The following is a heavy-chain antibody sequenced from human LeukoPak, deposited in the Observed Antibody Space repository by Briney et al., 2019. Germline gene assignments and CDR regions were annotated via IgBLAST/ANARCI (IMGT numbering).Heavy chain of an antibody. CDR1: GGSISSSSYY. Sequence: SETLSLTCTVSGGSISSSSYYWGWIRQPPGKGLEWIGSIYYSGSTYYNPSLKSRVTISVDTSKNQFSLKLSSVTAADTAVYYCARNIWFGEISPLVDAPWGQGTLVTVSS. V-gene: IGHV4-39*07. CDR3: ARNIWFGEISPLVDAP. CDR2: IYYSGST. D-gene: IGHD3-10*01. J-gene: IGHJ5*02.